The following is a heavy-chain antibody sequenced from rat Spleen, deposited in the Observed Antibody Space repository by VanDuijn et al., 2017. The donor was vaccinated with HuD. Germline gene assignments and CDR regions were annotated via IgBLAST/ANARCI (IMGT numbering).Heavy chain of an antibody. CDR3: ARHRWRYWYFDF. CDR1: GFTFSDYY. V-gene: IGHV5-29*01. CDR2: ISYDGSST. D-gene: IGHD1-11*01. Sequence: EVQLVESDGGLVQPGRSLKLSCAASGFTFSDYYMAWVRQAPTKGLEWVATISYDGSSTYYRDSVKGRFTISRDNAKSTLYLQMDSLRSEDTATYYCARHRWRYWYFDFWGPGTMVTVSS. J-gene: IGHJ1*01.